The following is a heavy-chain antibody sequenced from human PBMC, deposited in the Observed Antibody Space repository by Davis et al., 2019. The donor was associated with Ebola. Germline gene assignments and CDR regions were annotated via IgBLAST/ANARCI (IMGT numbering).Heavy chain of an antibody. V-gene: IGHV4-39*01. CDR3: ASGITIFGVVSNYYYYGMDV. D-gene: IGHD3-3*01. Sequence: MPSETLSLACTVSGGSISSYYWGWIRQSPGKGLEWFGSIYYSGSTYYNPSLKSRVTISVDTSKNQFSLKLSSVTAADTAVYYCASGITIFGVVSNYYYYGMDVWGQGTTVTVSS. CDR1: GGSISSYY. CDR2: IYYSGST. J-gene: IGHJ6*02.